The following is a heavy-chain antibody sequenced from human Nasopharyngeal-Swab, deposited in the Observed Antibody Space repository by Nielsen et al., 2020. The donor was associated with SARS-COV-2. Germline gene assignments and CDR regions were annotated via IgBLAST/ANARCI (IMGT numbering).Heavy chain of an antibody. CDR3: ARDGLDYDFWSAYFMDV. CDR2: ISSSSSYI. D-gene: IGHD3-3*01. J-gene: IGHJ4*02. V-gene: IGHV3-21*01. CDR1: GFTFNNYN. Sequence: GGSLRLSCAASGFTFNNYNFNWVRQAPGKGLEWVSSISSSSSYIYYADSVKGRFTISRDNAKNSLYLQMNSLRAEDTAVYYCARDGLDYDFWSAYFMDVRGQGTLVTVSS.